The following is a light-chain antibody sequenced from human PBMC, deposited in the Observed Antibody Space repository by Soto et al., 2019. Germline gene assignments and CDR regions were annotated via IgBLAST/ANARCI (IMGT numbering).Light chain of an antibody. CDR1: QSISTH. CDR2: AVS. Sequence: DIQMTQSPSSLSASVGDRVTITCRASQSISTHLNWYQQKPGKAPKRLIYAVSTLHSGVPSRFSGSVSGTDFTLTISSLQPEDFATYYCRQTYTPFTFGPGTRVDIK. CDR3: RQTYTPFT. V-gene: IGKV1-39*01. J-gene: IGKJ3*01.